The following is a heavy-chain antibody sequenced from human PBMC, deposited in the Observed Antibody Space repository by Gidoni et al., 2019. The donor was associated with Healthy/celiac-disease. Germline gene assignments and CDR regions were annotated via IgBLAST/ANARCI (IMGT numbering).Heavy chain of an antibody. D-gene: IGHD3-9*01. V-gene: IGHV3-30-3*01. J-gene: IGHJ4*02. CDR2: ISYDGSNK. CDR3: ARSHYDILTGYYGYYFDY. Sequence: QVQLVESGGGVVQPGRSLRLSCAASGFTFSSYAMHWVRQAPGKGLEWVAVISYDGSNKYYADSVKGRFTISRDNSKNTLYLQMNSLRAEDTAVYYCARSHYDILTGYYGYYFDYWGQGTLVTVSS. CDR1: GFTFSSYA.